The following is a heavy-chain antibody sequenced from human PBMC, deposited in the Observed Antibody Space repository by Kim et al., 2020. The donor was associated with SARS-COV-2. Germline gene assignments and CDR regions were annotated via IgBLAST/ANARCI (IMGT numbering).Heavy chain of an antibody. CDR3: ARGGDSNWFYFHY. V-gene: IGHV4-4*07. D-gene: IGHD6-13*01. Sequence: YNPPLMSRVTMSVDTSKNQFSLKLTSVTAADTAVYYCARGGDSNWFYFHYWGQGTLVTVSS. J-gene: IGHJ4*02.